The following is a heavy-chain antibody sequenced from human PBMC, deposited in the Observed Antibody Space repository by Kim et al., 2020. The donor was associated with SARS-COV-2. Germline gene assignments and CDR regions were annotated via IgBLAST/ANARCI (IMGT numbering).Heavy chain of an antibody. J-gene: IGHJ3*02. D-gene: IGHD3-16*01. CDR3: ATFARGKYDAFDI. CDR1: GFTFDDYA. V-gene: IGHV3-9*01. CDR2: ISWNSGSI. Sequence: GGSLRLSCAASGFTFDDYAMHWVRQAPGKGLEWVSGISWNSGSIGYADSVKGRFTISRDNAKNSLYLQMNSLRAEDTALYYCATFARGKYDAFDIWGQGT.